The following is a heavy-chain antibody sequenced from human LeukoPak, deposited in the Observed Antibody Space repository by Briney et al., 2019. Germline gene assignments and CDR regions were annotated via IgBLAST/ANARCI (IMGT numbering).Heavy chain of an antibody. CDR2: INSDGSST. D-gene: IGHD4-11*01. Sequence: GGSLRLSCAASGFTFSSYWMHWVRQAPGKGLVWVSRINSDGSSTSYADSVKGRFTISRDNAKNTLYLQMNSLRAEDTAVYYCAKATVTTLPDYWGQGTLVTVSS. CDR3: AKATVTTLPDY. V-gene: IGHV3-74*01. J-gene: IGHJ4*02. CDR1: GFTFSSYW.